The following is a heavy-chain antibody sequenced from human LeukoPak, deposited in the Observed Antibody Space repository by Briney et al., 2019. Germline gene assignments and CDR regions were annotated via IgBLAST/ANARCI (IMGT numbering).Heavy chain of an antibody. V-gene: IGHV1-69*02. J-gene: IGHJ4*02. CDR1: GGTFSSYT. D-gene: IGHD6-13*01. Sequence: SVKVSCKASGGTFSSYTISWVRQAPGQGLEWMGRIIPILGIANYPQKFHGRVTITADKSTSTAYMELSSLRSEDTAVYYCARAPGIAAAGCDYWGQGTLVTLSS. CDR3: ARAPGIAAAGCDY. CDR2: IIPILGIA.